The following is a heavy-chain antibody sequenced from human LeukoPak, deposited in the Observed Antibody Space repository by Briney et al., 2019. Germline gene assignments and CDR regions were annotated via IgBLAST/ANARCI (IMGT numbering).Heavy chain of an antibody. CDR3: AKRASGSGTSLYYFDY. CDR2: ISNSGGST. Sequence: GGSLRLSCAVSGFTVSSNYMSWVRQAPGKGLEWVSVISNSGGSTFYADSVKGRFTISRDNSKNTLYLQMNSLRAEDTAVYYCAKRASGSGTSLYYFDYWGQGTLVTVSS. J-gene: IGHJ4*02. D-gene: IGHD3-10*01. CDR1: GFTVSSNY. V-gene: IGHV3-23*01.